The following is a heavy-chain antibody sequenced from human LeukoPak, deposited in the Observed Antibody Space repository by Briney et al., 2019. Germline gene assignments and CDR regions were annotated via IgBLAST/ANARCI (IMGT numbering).Heavy chain of an antibody. D-gene: IGHD3-10*01. CDR1: GGSISSYY. V-gene: IGHV4-59*01. J-gene: IGHJ6*03. CDR2: IYYSGST. CDR3: SGSPLVGYYYYYMDV. Sequence: PSETLSLTCTVSGGSISSYYWSWIRQPPAKGLEWIGYIYYSGSTNYNPSLKSRVTISVDTSKNQFSLKLSSVTAADTAVYFCSGSPLVGYYYYYMDVWGKGTTVTVSS.